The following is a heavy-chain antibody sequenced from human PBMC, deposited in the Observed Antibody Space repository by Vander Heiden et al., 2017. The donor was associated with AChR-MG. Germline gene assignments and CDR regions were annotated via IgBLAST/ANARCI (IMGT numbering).Heavy chain of an antibody. CDR1: GFTFSSYA. Sequence: EVQLLESGGGLVQPGGSLRLSCAASGFTFSSYAMSWFRQVAGKGMEWVSAISGSGGSTYYAASVKGRFTISRDNSNNTLYLQMSSLRAEETAVYYCAKDHLLWEQWLVLRPVNYWGQGTLVTVSS. D-gene: IGHD6-19*01. V-gene: IGHV3-23*01. CDR3: AKDHLLWEQWLVLRPVNY. J-gene: IGHJ4*02. CDR2: ISGSGGST.